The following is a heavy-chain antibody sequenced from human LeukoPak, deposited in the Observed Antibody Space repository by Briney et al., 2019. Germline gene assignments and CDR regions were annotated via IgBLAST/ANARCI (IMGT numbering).Heavy chain of an antibody. D-gene: IGHD5-24*01. Sequence: GGSLRLSCAASGFTFSSYDMHWVRHSTGKGLEWVSAIGTAGDSYYPGPLKGRFTISRENAKNSLYLQMNSLSAGDTAVYYCARGTGYRYDYWGQGILVTVSS. CDR1: GFTFSSYD. CDR3: ARGTGYRYDY. J-gene: IGHJ4*02. CDR2: IGTAGDS. V-gene: IGHV3-13*01.